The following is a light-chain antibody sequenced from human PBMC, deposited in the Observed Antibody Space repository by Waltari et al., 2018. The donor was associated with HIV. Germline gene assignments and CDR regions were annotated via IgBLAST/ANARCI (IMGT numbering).Light chain of an antibody. CDR2: GNS. J-gene: IGLJ2*01. Sequence: QSLLTQPPSVSGAPGQRVTISCTGSSSNIGAGFDVHWYQQLPGTVPKLLLSGNSIRPSGGPHRFSGSKSGTSAALAITGLQAEDEADYYCQSYDRSLSGYVVFGGGTKLTVL. CDR1: SSNIGAGFD. V-gene: IGLV1-40*01. CDR3: QSYDRSLSGYVV.